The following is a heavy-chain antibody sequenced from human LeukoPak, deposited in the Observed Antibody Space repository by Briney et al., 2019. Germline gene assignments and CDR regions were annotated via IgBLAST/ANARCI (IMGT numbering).Heavy chain of an antibody. CDR3: ARLYSSSLGRVFDY. V-gene: IGHV4-59*02. J-gene: IGHJ4*02. D-gene: IGHD6-13*01. CDR2: IYYSGST. Sequence: PGGSLRLSCAASGLTVSSNHMNWVRQPAGKGLEWIGYIYYSGSTNYNPSLKSRITISVDTSKNQFSLKLSSVTAADTAVYYCARLYSSSLGRVFDYWGQGTLVTVSS. CDR1: GLTVSSNH.